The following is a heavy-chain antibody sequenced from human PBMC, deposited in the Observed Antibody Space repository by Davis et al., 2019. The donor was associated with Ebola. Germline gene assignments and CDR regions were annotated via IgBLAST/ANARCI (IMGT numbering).Heavy chain of an antibody. CDR2: INPHNGNT. CDR1: GYTFTSYG. J-gene: IGHJ4*02. Sequence: ASVKVSCKASGYTFTSYGITWVRQAPGQGLEWMGWINPHNGNTNYAQNVQGRVTMTTDTSTSTAYMEMGILRSDDTAVYYCARAQFPTTSDHWGQGTLVTVSS. V-gene: IGHV1-18*04. D-gene: IGHD1-1*01. CDR3: ARAQFPTTSDH.